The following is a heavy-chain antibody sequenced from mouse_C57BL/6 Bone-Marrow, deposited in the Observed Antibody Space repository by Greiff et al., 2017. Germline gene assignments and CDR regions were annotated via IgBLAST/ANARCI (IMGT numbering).Heavy chain of an antibody. CDR2: IDPEDGET. CDR3: GVYGRYFFAY. V-gene: IGHV14-2*01. D-gene: IGHD1-1*01. J-gene: IGHJ3*01. Sequence: EVKLVESGAELVKPGASVKLSCTASGFNIKDYYMHWVKQRNEQGLEWIGRIDPEDGETKYAPKFQGKATITADTSSNTAYLQLSSLTSEDTAVXSCGVYGRYFFAYWGQGTLVTVSA. CDR1: GFNIKDYY.